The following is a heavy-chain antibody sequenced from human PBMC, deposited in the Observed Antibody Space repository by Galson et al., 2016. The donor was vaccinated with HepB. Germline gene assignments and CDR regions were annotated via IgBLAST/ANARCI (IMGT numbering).Heavy chain of an antibody. D-gene: IGHD3-22*01. Sequence: SLRLSCAGSGFTFSSFSMNWVRQAPGKGLEWISYIGSSGSDIYYADFLQGRVTMSRDKAKNSLYLRMNNLRDEDTSVYYCARSHYYEISGYKGLFDSWGQGSLVTVSS. V-gene: IGHV3-48*02. CDR2: IGSSGSDI. CDR3: ARSHYYEISGYKGLFDS. J-gene: IGHJ4*02. CDR1: GFTFSSFS.